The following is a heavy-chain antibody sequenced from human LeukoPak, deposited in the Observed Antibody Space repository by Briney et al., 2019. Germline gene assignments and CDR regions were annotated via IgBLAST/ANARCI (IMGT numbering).Heavy chain of an antibody. CDR3: ARDREGTTLAFDI. Sequence: NPSQTLSLTCTVSGGSISSGDYYWSWIRQPPGKGLEWIGYIYYSGSTYYNPSLKSRVTMSVDRSKNQFSLKLSSVTAADTAVYFCARDREGTTLAFDIWGQGTMVTVSS. J-gene: IGHJ3*02. CDR1: GGSISSGDYY. CDR2: IYYSGST. D-gene: IGHD1-7*01. V-gene: IGHV4-30-4*01.